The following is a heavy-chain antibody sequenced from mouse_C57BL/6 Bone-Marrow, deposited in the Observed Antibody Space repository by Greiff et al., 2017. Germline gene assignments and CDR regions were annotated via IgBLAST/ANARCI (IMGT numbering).Heavy chain of an antibody. Sequence: EVTVVESGGGLVKPGGSLKLSCAASGFTFSDYGMHWVRQAPEKGLEWVAYISSGSSTLYYADTVKGRFTISINYGKNTLFLQMTSLRSEDTAMYYCAITTVPYWYFDVWGTGTTVTGSS. CDR1: GFTFSDYG. CDR3: AITTVPYWYFDV. V-gene: IGHV5-17*01. D-gene: IGHD1-1*01. J-gene: IGHJ1*03. CDR2: ISSGSSTL.